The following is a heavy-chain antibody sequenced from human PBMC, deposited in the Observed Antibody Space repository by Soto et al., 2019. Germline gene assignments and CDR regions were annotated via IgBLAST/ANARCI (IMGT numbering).Heavy chain of an antibody. D-gene: IGHD6-19*01. CDR3: AVISSGWDFDY. CDR2: IKQDGSEK. CDR1: GFTFSSYW. J-gene: IGHJ4*02. V-gene: IGHV3-7*01. Sequence: GGSLRLSCAASGFTFSSYWMSWVRQAPGKGLEWVANIKQDGSEKYYVDSMKGRFTISRDNAKNSLYLQMNSLRAEDTAVYYCAVISSGWDFDYWGQGTLVTVSS.